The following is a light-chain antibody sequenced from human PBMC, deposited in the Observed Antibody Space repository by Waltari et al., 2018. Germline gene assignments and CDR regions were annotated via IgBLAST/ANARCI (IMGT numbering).Light chain of an antibody. CDR1: SSNIGSGHD. V-gene: IGLV1-40*01. J-gene: IGLJ3*02. CDR2: GNN. CDR3: HSFDTSLSDGVV. Sequence: QSMLTQPPSVSGAPGQRVTIPCPGSSSNIGSGHDVHWYQVFPGTGPKLLIYGNNNRPSGVPDRFSGSKSGTSASLTITGLQAEDEADYYCHSFDTSLSDGVVFGGGTKVTVL.